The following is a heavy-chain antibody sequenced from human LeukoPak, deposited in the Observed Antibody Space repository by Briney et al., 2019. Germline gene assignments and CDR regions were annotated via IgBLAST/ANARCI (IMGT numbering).Heavy chain of an antibody. CDR1: GFTFSSYA. V-gene: IGHV3-30-3*01. CDR3: AKDFPRATEPIIAVAGTGYGDAFDI. Sequence: GGSLRLSCAASGFTFSSYAMHWVRQAPGKGLEWVAVISYDGSNKYYADSVKGRFTISRDNSKNTLYLQMNSLRAEDTAVYYCAKDFPRATEPIIAVAGTGYGDAFDIWGQGTMVTVSS. D-gene: IGHD6-19*01. J-gene: IGHJ3*02. CDR2: ISYDGSNK.